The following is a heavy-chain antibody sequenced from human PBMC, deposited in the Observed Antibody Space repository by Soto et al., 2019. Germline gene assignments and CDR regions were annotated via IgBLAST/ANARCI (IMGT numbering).Heavy chain of an antibody. Sequence: PGGSLRLSCAASGFTVSSNYMTWVRQAPGKGLEWVSVIYRDGYTHYADSVKGRFTISRDNSKNTLYLQMNTLRAEDTAVYYCVRIFDSGHGPFDYCGQGTLVTVSS. CDR3: VRIFDSGHGPFDY. CDR1: GFTVSSNY. V-gene: IGHV3-53*05. D-gene: IGHD3-10*01. J-gene: IGHJ4*02. CDR2: IYRDGYT.